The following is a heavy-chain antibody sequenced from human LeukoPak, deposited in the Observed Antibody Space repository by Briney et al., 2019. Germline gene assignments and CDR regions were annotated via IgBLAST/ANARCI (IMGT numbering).Heavy chain of an antibody. CDR3: ATSNSGSYKYGMDV. V-gene: IGHV4-34*01. Sequence: SETLSLTCAVYGGSFSGYYWSWIRQPPGKGPEWIGEIKYSGSPNYNPSLKSRVTISVDTSKNQFSLKLTSITAADTAVYYCATSNSGSYKYGMDVWGQGTAATVSS. CDR1: GGSFSGYY. CDR2: IKYSGSP. J-gene: IGHJ6*02. D-gene: IGHD4-11*01.